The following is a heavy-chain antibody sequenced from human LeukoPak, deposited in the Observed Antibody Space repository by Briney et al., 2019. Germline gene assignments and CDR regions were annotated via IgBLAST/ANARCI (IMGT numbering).Heavy chain of an antibody. V-gene: IGHV3-48*04. Sequence: GGSLRLSCAASGFTSSSYTMNWVRQAPGKGLEWVSYISSSTSTTIYYADSVKGRFTISRDSAKNSLYLQMNSLRADDTAVYYCARVTGDRFDYWGQGTLVTVSS. D-gene: IGHD7-27*01. J-gene: IGHJ4*02. CDR2: ISSSTSTTI. CDR1: GFTSSSYT. CDR3: ARVTGDRFDY.